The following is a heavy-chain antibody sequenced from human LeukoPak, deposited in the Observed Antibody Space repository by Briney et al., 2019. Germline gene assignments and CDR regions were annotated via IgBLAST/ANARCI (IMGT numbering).Heavy chain of an antibody. V-gene: IGHV3-7*03. D-gene: IGHD3-10*01. CDR1: GFTFSDYY. CDR2: INKDGSVN. Sequence: PGGSLRLSCAASGFTFSDYYMSWIRQAPGKGLEWVANINKDGSVNCHADFTKGRFTFSRDNAKNSLYVQMNSLRAEDTAVYYCARLHLGDPHDSGSPNWFDPWGQGTLVTVSS. CDR3: ARLHLGDPHDSGSPNWFDP. J-gene: IGHJ5*02.